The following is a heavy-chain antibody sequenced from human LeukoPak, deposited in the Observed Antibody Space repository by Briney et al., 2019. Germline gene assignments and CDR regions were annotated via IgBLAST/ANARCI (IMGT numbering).Heavy chain of an antibody. CDR2: IYHSGST. CDR1: GYSISSGYY. D-gene: IGHD3/OR15-3a*01. CDR3: ARAAPVGPYYYMDV. V-gene: IGHV4-38-2*02. Sequence: SETLSLTCTVSGYSISSGYYWGWIRQPPGKGLEWIGSIYHSGSTYYNPSLKSRVTISVDTSKNQFSLKLSSVTAADTAVYYCARAAPVGPYYYMDVWGKGTTVTVSS. J-gene: IGHJ6*03.